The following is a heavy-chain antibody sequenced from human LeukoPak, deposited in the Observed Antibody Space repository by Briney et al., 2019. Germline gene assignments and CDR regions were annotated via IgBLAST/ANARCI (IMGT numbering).Heavy chain of an antibody. CDR3: ARWTDRFTRFDP. CDR2: IYCSGST. Sequence: SETLSLTCTVSGGSISSYYWSWIRQPPGKGLEWIEYIYCSGSTNYIPSLKSRVTISVDTSKNQFSLKLSPVTAADTVVYYCARWTDRFTRFDPWGQGTLVTVSS. D-gene: IGHD3/OR15-3a*01. J-gene: IGHJ5*02. CDR1: GGSISSYY. V-gene: IGHV4-59*01.